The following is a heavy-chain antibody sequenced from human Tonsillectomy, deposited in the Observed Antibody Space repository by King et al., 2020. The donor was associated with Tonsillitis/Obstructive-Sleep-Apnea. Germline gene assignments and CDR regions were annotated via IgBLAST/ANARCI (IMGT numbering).Heavy chain of an antibody. CDR1: GFSLSTSGMC. J-gene: IGHJ1*01. D-gene: IGHD1-26*01. Sequence: QITLKESGPALVKPTQTLTLTCTFSGFSLSTSGMCVSWIRQLPGKALEWLARIDWDDDKYYSTSLKTRLTISKDTSKNQVVLTMTNMDPVDTATYYCTWGATSEYFHHWGQGTLVTVSS. CDR3: TWGATSEYFHH. CDR2: IDWDDDK. V-gene: IGHV2-70*15.